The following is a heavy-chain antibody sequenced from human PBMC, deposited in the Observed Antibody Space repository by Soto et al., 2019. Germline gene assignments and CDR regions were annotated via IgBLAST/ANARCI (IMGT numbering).Heavy chain of an antibody. J-gene: IGHJ6*02. D-gene: IGHD2-2*01. CDR3: AKDVSTSFASFMDV. CDR2: ISYDGSNK. Sequence: PGGSLRLSCAASGFTFSSYAMHWVRQAPGKGLEWVAVISYDGSNKYYADSVKGRFTISRDNSKKTLYLQMNSLRAEDTAVYYCAKDVSTSFASFMDVWGQGTTVTVSS. V-gene: IGHV3-30-3*01. CDR1: GFTFSSYA.